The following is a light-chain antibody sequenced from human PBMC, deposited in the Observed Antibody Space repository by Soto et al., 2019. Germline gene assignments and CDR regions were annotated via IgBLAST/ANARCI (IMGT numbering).Light chain of an antibody. Sequence: DIQMTQSPSTLSASVEDRVTIGCRASQSIGIWLARYQQRPGKAPKLLIYKSSYLEGGVASRFSGSGSGTVFPLPNSSRQPDDFATYYCQQYSSFTAFGEGAKVEV. J-gene: IGKJ1*01. CDR3: QQYSSFTA. CDR2: KSS. CDR1: QSIGIW. V-gene: IGKV1-5*03.